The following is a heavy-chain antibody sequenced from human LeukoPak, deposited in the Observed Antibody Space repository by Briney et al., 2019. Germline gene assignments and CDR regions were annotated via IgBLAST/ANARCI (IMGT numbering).Heavy chain of an antibody. CDR2: IYYSGST. D-gene: IGHD2-15*01. Sequence: TLSLTCTVSGGSISSGDYYWSWIRQPPGKGLEWIGYIYYSGSTYYNPSLKSRVTISVDTSKNQFSLKLSSVTAADTAVYYCASCSGGSCYVMVYWGQGTLVTVS. CDR1: GGSISSGDYY. V-gene: IGHV4-30-4*08. CDR3: ASCSGGSCYVMVY. J-gene: IGHJ4*02.